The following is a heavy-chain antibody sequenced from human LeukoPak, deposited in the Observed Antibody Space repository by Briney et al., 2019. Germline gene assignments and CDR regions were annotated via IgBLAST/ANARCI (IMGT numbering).Heavy chain of an antibody. J-gene: IGHJ4*02. V-gene: IGHV3-72*01. D-gene: IGHD3-10*01. Sequence: PGGSLRLSCAASGFTFSDHYMDWVRQAPGKGLEWIGRTRKKANSYTTEYAASVKGRFTISRDDSKNSLYLQMNSLKTEDTAVYYCAREVDYGSGSYPWYFDYWGQGTLVTVSS. CDR1: GFTFSDHY. CDR2: TRKKANSYTT. CDR3: AREVDYGSGSYPWYFDY.